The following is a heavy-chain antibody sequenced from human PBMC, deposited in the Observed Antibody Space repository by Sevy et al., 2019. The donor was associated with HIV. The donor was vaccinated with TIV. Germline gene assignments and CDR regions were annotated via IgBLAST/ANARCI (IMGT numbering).Heavy chain of an antibody. J-gene: IGHJ1*01. Sequence: GGSLRLSCAATGFTFSNYAMHWVRRAPGKGMEWVAIIWSDGAYQYHGDSVKGRFTISRDNSKNTLYLQMNSLRAEDTAVYYCARDHSSSWFRYFQHWGQGTLVTVSS. CDR3: ARDHSSSWFRYFQH. CDR1: GFTFSNYA. CDR2: IWSDGAYQ. V-gene: IGHV3-30*02. D-gene: IGHD6-13*01.